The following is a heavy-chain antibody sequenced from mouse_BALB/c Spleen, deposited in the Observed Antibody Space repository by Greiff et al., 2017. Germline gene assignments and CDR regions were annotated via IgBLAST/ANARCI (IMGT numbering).Heavy chain of an antibody. CDR1: GFTFSSYT. V-gene: IGHV5-6-4*01. CDR2: ISSGGSYT. J-gene: IGHJ4*01. D-gene: IGHD2-2*01. Sequence: EVKLMESGGGLVKPGGSLKLSCAASGFTFSSYTMSWVRQTPEKRLEWVATISSGGSYTYYPDSVKGRFTISRDNAKNTLYLQMSSLKSEDTAMYYCTRDGYGYDGAMDYWGQGTSVTVSS. CDR3: TRDGYGYDGAMDY.